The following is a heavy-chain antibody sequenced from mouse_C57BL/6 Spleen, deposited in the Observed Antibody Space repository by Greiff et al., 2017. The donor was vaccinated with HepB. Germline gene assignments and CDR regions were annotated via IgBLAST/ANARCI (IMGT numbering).Heavy chain of an antibody. D-gene: IGHD6-1*01. CDR1: GYTFTSYW. V-gene: IGHV1-59*01. CDR3: ARRALQSAMDY. CDR2: IDPSDSYT. Sequence: QVQLQQPGAELVRPGTSVKLSCKASGYTFTSYWMHWVKQRPGQGLEWIGVIDPSDSYTNYNQKFKGKATLTVDTSSSTAYMQLSSLTSEDSAVYYCARRALQSAMDYWGQGTSVTVSS. J-gene: IGHJ4*01.